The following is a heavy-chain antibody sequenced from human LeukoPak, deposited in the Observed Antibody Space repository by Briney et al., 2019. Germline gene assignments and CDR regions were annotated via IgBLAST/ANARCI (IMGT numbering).Heavy chain of an antibody. J-gene: IGHJ4*02. CDR3: AKGRAAAYYFDY. CDR2: ISGSGGST. CDR1: GFTFTSYP. D-gene: IGHD2-2*01. V-gene: IGHV3-23*01. Sequence: GGSLRLSCAASGFTFTSYPMSWVRQAPGKGLEWVSSISGSGGSTYYADSVKGRFTISRDNSNNTLYLQMNGLRAEDTAVYYCAKGRAAAYYFDYWGQGTLVTVSS.